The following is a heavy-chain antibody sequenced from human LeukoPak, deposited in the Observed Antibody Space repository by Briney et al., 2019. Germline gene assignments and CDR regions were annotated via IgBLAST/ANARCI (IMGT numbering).Heavy chain of an antibody. CDR2: IGSSGRTI. CDR3: ARAGGSYLGEFNY. D-gene: IGHD1-26*01. CDR1: GFIFSDYY. V-gene: IGHV3-11*01. J-gene: IGHJ4*02. Sequence: GGSLRLSCAASGFIFSDYYMSWIRQAPGKGLEWVSYIGSSGRTIYYADSVKGRFTISRDIAKNSLCLQMSTLKAEDTAVYYCARAGGSYLGEFNYWGQGTLVTVSS.